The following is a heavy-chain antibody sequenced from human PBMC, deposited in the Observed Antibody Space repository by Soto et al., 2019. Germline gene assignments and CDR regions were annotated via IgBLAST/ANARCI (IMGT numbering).Heavy chain of an antibody. D-gene: IGHD1-26*01. CDR3: ARTELGSYDRHNLDY. V-gene: IGHV3-21*01. CDR1: GFTFNSYS. J-gene: IGHJ4*02. Sequence: PGGSLRLSCAASGFTFNSYSINWVRQATGKGLEWVSSISSSSTLIYYADSVKGRFTISRDNAKNSLYLQMNSLRAEDTAVYYCARTELGSYDRHNLDYWGQGTLVTVSS. CDR2: ISSSSTLI.